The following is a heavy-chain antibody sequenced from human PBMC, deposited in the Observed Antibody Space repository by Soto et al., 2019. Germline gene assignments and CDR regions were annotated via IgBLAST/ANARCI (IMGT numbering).Heavy chain of an antibody. J-gene: IGHJ4*03. CDR1: GGSISSGGYY. D-gene: IGHD2-8*02. Sequence: SEALSLTCTVSGGSISSGGYYWSWIRQHPGKGLEWIGYIYYSGSTYYNPSLKSRVTISVDTSKNQFSLKLSSVTAADTAVYYCATDKITGLFDYWGHGTLVTVSS. CDR2: IYYSGST. V-gene: IGHV4-31*03. CDR3: ATDKITGLFDY.